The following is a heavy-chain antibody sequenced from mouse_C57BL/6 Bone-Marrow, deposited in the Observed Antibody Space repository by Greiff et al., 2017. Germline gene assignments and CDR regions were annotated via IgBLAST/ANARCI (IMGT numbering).Heavy chain of an antibody. CDR3: ARTYYGSSLRAWFAY. J-gene: IGHJ3*01. V-gene: IGHV5-17*01. D-gene: IGHD1-1*01. Sequence: EVMLVESGGGLVKPGGSLKLSCAASGFTFSDYGMHWVRQAPEKGLEWVAYISSGSSTIYYADTVKGRFTISRDNAKNTLFLQMTSLRSEDTAMYYCARTYYGSSLRAWFAYWGQGTLVTVAA. CDR2: ISSGSSTI. CDR1: GFTFSDYG.